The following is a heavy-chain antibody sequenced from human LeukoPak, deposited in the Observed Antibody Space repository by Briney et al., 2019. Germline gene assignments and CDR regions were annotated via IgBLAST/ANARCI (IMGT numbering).Heavy chain of an antibody. Sequence: GGSLRLSCAASGFTFSNAWMSWVRQAPGKGLEWVGRIKSKTDGGTKDYAAPVKGRFTITRDDSKNTLYLQMNSLKTEDTAVYYCLRDWYGSGSYWQIRESYFDYWGQGTLVTVSS. CDR3: LRDWYGSGSYWQIRESYFDY. CDR2: IKSKTDGGTK. J-gene: IGHJ4*02. CDR1: GFTFSNAW. D-gene: IGHD3-10*01. V-gene: IGHV3-15*01.